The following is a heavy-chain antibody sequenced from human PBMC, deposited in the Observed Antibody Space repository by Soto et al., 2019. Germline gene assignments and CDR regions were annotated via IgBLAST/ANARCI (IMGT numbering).Heavy chain of an antibody. CDR1: GGTFSSYT. D-gene: IGHD1-1*01. J-gene: IGHJ6*02. CDR3: ASGRVTNHYYYYGMDV. Sequence: QVQLVQSGAEVKKPGSSVKVSCKASGGTFSSYTISWVRQAPGQGLEWMGRIIPILGIANYAQKFQGRVTITADKSTSTAYMELSSLRSEDTAVYYCASGRVTNHYYYYGMDVWGQGTTVTVSS. CDR2: IIPILGIA. V-gene: IGHV1-69*02.